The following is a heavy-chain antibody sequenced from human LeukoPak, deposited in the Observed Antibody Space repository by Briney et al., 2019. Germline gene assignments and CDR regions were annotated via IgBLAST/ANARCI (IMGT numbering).Heavy chain of an antibody. V-gene: IGHV3-64*01. Sequence: PGGSLRLSCAASGFTFSSYAMHWVRQAPGKGLEYVSTISSNGGSTYYANSVKGRFTIPRDNSKNTLYLQMGSLRAEDMAVYYCAKGGSSWYYPYFDYWGQGTLVTVSS. CDR1: GFTFSSYA. CDR2: ISSNGGST. J-gene: IGHJ4*02. CDR3: AKGGSSWYYPYFDY. D-gene: IGHD6-13*01.